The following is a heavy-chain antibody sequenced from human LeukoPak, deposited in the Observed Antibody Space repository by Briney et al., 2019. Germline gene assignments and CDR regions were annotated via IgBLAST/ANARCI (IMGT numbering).Heavy chain of an antibody. J-gene: IGHJ6*03. V-gene: IGHV3-23*01. CDR3: ARRTPDYYYYYMDV. CDR2: ISGSGGST. CDR1: GFTFSSYA. Sequence: GGSLRLSCAASGFTFSSYAMSWVRQTPGKGLEWVSAISGSGGSTYYADSVKGRFTISRDNSKNTLYLQMNSLRAEDTAVYYCARRTPDYYYYYMDVWGKGTTVTVSS.